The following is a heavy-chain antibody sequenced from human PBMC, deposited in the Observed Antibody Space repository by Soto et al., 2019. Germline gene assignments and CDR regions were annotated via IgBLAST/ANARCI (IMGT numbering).Heavy chain of an antibody. CDR2: IYYSGST. V-gene: IGHV4-59*08. J-gene: IGHJ3*02. D-gene: IGHD3-16*01. CDR3: AREDYGDAFDI. CDR1: GGSISSYY. Sequence: PSETLSLTCTVSGGSISSYYWSWIRQPPGKGLEWIGYIYYSGSTNYNPSLKSRVTISVDTSKNQFSLKLSSVTAADTAVYYCAREDYGDAFDICGQGTMDTGSS.